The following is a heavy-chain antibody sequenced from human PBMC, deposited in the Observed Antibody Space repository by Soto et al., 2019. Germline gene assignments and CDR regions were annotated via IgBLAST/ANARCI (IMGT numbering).Heavy chain of an antibody. CDR2: ITSDGGNT. D-gene: IGHD2-21*01. V-gene: IGHV3-64*01. J-gene: IGHJ6*02. Sequence: EVQLVESGGGLVQPGGSLRLSCAASGFTFSSYAMHWVRQAPGKGLAYVSVITSDGGNTDYASSVKGRFTISRDNSKNTLYLQMGSLIAEDMAVYYCARRIPFGYGMDVWGQGTTVTVSS. CDR3: ARRIPFGYGMDV. CDR1: GFTFSSYA.